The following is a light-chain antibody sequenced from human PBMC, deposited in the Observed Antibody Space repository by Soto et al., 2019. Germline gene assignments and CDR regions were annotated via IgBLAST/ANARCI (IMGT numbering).Light chain of an antibody. CDR3: SSYTSIITRYV. Sequence: QSVLAQPASVSGSPGQSITISCTGTNSDVGGYNYVSWYQQHPGKAPKLMIYEVSSRPSGVSNRFSGSKSGNTASLTISGLQAEDEADYYCSSYTSIITRYVFGSGTKVTVL. J-gene: IGLJ1*01. CDR2: EVS. CDR1: NSDVGGYNY. V-gene: IGLV2-14*01.